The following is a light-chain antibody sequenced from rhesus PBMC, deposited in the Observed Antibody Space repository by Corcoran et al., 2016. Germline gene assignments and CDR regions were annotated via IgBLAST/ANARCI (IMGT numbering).Light chain of an antibody. CDR1: QGISSY. V-gene: IGKV1-25*01. Sequence: DIQMTQSPSSLSASVGDRVTITCRASQGISSYLAWYQQKPGKAPKLLIHKASTLQSGVPSRFSGSGSGTEFTLTISSLQPEDFAPYYFQQRNNYPLTFGGRNKVEIK. CDR3: QQRNNYPLT. J-gene: IGKJ4*01. CDR2: KAS.